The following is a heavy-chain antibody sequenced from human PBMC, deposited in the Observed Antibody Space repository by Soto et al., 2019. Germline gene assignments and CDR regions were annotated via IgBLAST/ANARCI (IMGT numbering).Heavy chain of an antibody. V-gene: IGHV4-34*01. J-gene: IGHJ4*02. CDR1: GGSFIGYY. D-gene: IGHD6-13*01. CDR2: INHSGST. CDR3: ARGPRNAAAGTVSYY. Sequence: SETLSLPCVVYGGSFIGYYWSWILQPPWKGLEWIGEINHSGSTNYNPSLKSRVTISVDTSTNQFSLKLSSVTAADTAVYYSARGPRNAAAGTVSYYWGQGTLVTVSS.